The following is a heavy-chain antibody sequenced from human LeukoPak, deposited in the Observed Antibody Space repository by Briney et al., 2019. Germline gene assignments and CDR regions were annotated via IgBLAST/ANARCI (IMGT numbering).Heavy chain of an antibody. Sequence: PGRSLRLSCAASGFTFSNYAMEWVRQAPGKGLEWVALTSYDGKHKYYADSMKGRFTISRDNSKNTLYLQMNSLRAEDTAVYYCAREDDDSNGIDVWGHGTTVTVSS. J-gene: IGHJ6*02. CDR2: TSYDGKHK. CDR1: GFTFSNYA. V-gene: IGHV3-30*04. D-gene: IGHD4-11*01. CDR3: AREDDDSNGIDV.